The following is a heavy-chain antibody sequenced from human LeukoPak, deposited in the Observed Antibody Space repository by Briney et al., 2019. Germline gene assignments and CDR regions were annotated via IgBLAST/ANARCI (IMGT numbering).Heavy chain of an antibody. CDR3: ARLHRDTYDFWSGYLYYYYMDI. J-gene: IGHJ6*03. Sequence: SETLSLTCTVSGGSISSSSYYWGWIRQPPGKGLEWIGSIYYSGSTYYNPSLKSRVTISVDTSKNQFSLKLSSVTAADTAVYYCARLHRDTYDFWSGYLYYYYMDIWGKGTTVTVSS. D-gene: IGHD3-3*01. V-gene: IGHV4-39*01. CDR1: GGSISSSSYY. CDR2: IYYSGST.